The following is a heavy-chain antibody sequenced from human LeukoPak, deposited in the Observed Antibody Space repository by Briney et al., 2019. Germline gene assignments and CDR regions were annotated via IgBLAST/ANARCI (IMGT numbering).Heavy chain of an antibody. CDR3: AKGYQLRNNRAFDY. J-gene: IGHJ4*02. V-gene: IGHV3-30*02. CDR2: IRYDGSNK. D-gene: IGHD2-2*01. CDR1: GFTFSSYG. Sequence: GGSLRLSCAASGFTFSSYGMHWVRQAPGKGLEWVAFIRYDGSNKYYADSVKGRFTISGDNSKNTLYLQMNSLRAEDTAVYYCAKGYQLRNNRAFDYWGQGTLVTVSS.